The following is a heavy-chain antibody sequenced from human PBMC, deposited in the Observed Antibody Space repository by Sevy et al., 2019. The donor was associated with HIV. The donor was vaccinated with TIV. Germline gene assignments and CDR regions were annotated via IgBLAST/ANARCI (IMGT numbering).Heavy chain of an antibody. CDR1: GGSMTSSAWS. V-gene: IGHV4-39*02. Sequence: SETVSLTCTVSGGSMTSSAWSWGWIRQPPGKGLEWVGSMYNSGSTYYNPSLKSRVTISVDTSKFHFSLKLTSVTAADTAVYYCVRVGKWAVLWNWLDPWGQGTLVTVSS. CDR2: MYNSGST. D-gene: IGHD3-16*01. J-gene: IGHJ5*02. CDR3: VRVGKWAVLWNWLDP.